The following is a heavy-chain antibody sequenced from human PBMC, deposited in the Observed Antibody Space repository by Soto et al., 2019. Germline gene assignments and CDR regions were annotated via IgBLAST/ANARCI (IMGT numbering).Heavy chain of an antibody. V-gene: IGHV3-30-3*01. CDR2: ISYDGSNK. J-gene: IGHJ6*02. D-gene: IGHD5-18*01. CDR1: GFTFSSYA. CDR3: ARDRRRGTAMVLRVGMDV. Sequence: QVQLVEAGGGVVQPGRSLRLSCAASGFTFSSYAMHWVRQAPGKGLEWVAVISYDGSNKYYADSVKGRFTISRDNSKNTLYLQMNSLRAEDTAVYDCARDRRRGTAMVLRVGMDVWGQGTTVTVSS.